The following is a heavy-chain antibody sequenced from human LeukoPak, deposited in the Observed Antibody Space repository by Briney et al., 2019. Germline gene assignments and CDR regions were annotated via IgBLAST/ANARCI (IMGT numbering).Heavy chain of an antibody. D-gene: IGHD3-10*01. CDR3: ARTTGGAGEFDY. CDR2: IYHSGST. CDR1: GGSISSGGYS. J-gene: IGHJ4*02. Sequence: PSQTLSLTCAVSGGSISSGGYSCSWIRHPPGKGLEWIGYIYHSGSTTYNPSLTSRVTISVDRSKSQFSLKLSSVTAADTAVYYCARTTGGAGEFDYWGQGTLVTVSS. V-gene: IGHV4-30-2*01.